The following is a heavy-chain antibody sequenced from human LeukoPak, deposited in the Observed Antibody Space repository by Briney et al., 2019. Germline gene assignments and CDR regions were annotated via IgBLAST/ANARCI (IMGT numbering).Heavy chain of an antibody. V-gene: IGHV1-46*01. Sequence: ASVKVSCKASGYTFTSYYMHWVRQAPGQGLEWMGVINPSGGSTNYAQKFQGRVTMTRDTSTSTVYMELSSLRSEDTAVYYCARDLMADDLDYWGQGTLVTVSS. CDR1: GYTFTSYY. J-gene: IGHJ4*02. D-gene: IGHD5-24*01. CDR2: INPSGGST. CDR3: ARDLMADDLDY.